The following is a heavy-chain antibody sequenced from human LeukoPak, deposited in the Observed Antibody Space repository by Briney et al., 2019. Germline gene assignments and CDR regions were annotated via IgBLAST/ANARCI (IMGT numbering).Heavy chain of an antibody. CDR3: AETNTQDWFDP. CDR1: GGSISSTSYY. Sequence: PSETLSLTCRVSGGSISSTSYYWGWIRQPPGKGLEWIASIYHSGETFYNPSLESRVAISVDTSNNEVFLDLYSVTAADTAMYYCAETNTQDWFDPWGRGTLVTVS. CDR2: IYHSGET. J-gene: IGHJ5*02. D-gene: IGHD2-8*01. V-gene: IGHV4-39*07.